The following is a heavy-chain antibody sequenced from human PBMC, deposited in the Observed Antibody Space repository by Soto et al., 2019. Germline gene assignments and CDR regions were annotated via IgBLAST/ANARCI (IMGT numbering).Heavy chain of an antibody. CDR1: GFTFSSYS. D-gene: IGHD1-20*01. V-gene: IGHV3-48*01. CDR2: IGGTGTTK. CDR3: ARDPKSRISYFDS. J-gene: IGHJ4*02. Sequence: PGGSLRLSCRASGFTFSSYSMNWVRQAPGRGLEWVSFIGGTGTTKYYADSVKGRFTISRDNAGNSLYLQMSSLRAEDTAVYYCARDPKSRISYFDSWGQGVLVTVSS.